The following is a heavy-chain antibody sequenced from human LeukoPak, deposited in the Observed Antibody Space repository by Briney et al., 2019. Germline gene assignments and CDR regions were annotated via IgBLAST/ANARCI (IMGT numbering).Heavy chain of an antibody. Sequence: GRSLRLSCAASGFTFSSYAMHWVRQAPGKGLEWVSSIDVGSYAYYANSVKGRFTTSRDNAKNSLYLQMNSLRVEDTAVYYCATEGIVGGGAHFDYWGQGTLVTVSS. CDR1: GFTFSSYA. D-gene: IGHD1-26*01. V-gene: IGHV3-21*01. J-gene: IGHJ4*02. CDR3: ATEGIVGGGAHFDY. CDR2: IDVGSYA.